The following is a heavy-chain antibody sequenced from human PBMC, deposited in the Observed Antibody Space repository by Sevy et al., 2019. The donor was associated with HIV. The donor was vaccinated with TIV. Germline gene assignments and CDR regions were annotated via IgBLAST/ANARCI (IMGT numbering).Heavy chain of an antibody. V-gene: IGHV3-49*04. CDR3: ARHAREAWRGSGVYYNVTDGFDP. D-gene: IGHD3-10*01. CDR1: GFNIADYY. Sequence: GGSLRLSCTGSGFNIADYYMTWVRQAPGKGLDWVGFIITKNHGGTPEYGGSGKGRFTISRDDSHKTIYLQRHSLKTDDTGIYYCARHAREAWRGSGVYYNVTDGFDPWGQGTLVTVSS. J-gene: IGHJ5*02. CDR2: IITKNHGGTP.